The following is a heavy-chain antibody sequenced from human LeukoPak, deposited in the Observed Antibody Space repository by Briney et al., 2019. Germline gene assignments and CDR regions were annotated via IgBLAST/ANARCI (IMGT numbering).Heavy chain of an antibody. D-gene: IGHD4/OR15-4a*01. CDR2: INHDGSST. CDR1: GFTFSTFW. J-gene: IGHJ4*02. CDR3: ARRAGAYSHPYDY. V-gene: IGHV3-74*01. Sequence: GGSLRLSCAPSGFTFSTFWMHWVRQAPGKGLGWVSRINHDGSSTNYADSVKGRFTISRDNAKNTLYLQMNSLRAEDTAVYYCARRAGAYSHPYDYWGQGTLVTVSS.